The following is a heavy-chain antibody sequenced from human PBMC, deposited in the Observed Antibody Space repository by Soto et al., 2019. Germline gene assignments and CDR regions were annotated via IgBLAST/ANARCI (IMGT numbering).Heavy chain of an antibody. J-gene: IGHJ3*02. CDR3: ARATRTIVVVAATGSAFDI. V-gene: IGHV1-46*03. Sequence: GASVKVSCKASGYTFTSYYMHWVRQAPGQGLEWMGIINPSGGSTSYAQKFQGRVTMTRDTSTSTVYMELSSLRSEDTAVYYCARATRTIVVVAATGSAFDIWGQGTMVTVSS. CDR2: INPSGGST. D-gene: IGHD2-15*01. CDR1: GYTFTSYY.